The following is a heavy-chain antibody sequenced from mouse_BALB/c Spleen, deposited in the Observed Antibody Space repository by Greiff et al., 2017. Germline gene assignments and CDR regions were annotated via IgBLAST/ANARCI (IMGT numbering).Heavy chain of an antibody. D-gene: IGHD4-1*01. J-gene: IGHJ1*01. CDR3: ARGGLGAWYFDV. CDR1: GYTFTSYY. CDR2: IYPGDGST. V-gene: IGHV1S56*01. Sequence: QVQLQQSGPELVKPGASVKMSCKASGYTFTSYYIHWVKQRPGQGLEWIGWIYPGDGSTKYNEKFKGKTTLTADKSSSTAYMLLSSLTSEDSAIYFCARGGLGAWYFDVWGAGTTVTVSS.